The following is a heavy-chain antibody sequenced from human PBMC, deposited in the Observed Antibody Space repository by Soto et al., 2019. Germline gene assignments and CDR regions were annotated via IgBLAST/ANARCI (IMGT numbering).Heavy chain of an antibody. Sequence: QPGGSLRLSCAASGFTVSSNYMSWVRQAPGKGLEWVSVIYSGGSTYYADSVKGRFTISRHNSKNTLYLQMNSLRAEDTAVYYCARGDNILTVYYSPVYWGQGPLVTVSS. CDR2: IYSGGST. D-gene: IGHD3-9*01. V-gene: IGHV3-53*04. CDR3: ARGDNILTVYYSPVY. CDR1: GFTVSSNY. J-gene: IGHJ4*02.